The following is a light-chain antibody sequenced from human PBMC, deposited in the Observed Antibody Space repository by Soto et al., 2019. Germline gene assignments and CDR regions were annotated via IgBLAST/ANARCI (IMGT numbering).Light chain of an antibody. Sequence: EIVMTQSPDTLSVSPGDRVTLSCWASQSISNNLAWYQQKRGQAPRVLIYGASTRATGIPARFRGSGSGTDFTLTISSLQSEDFAVYFCQQYNNWPRTFGQGTRVEIK. V-gene: IGKV3-15*01. J-gene: IGKJ1*01. CDR2: GAS. CDR1: QSISNN. CDR3: QQYNNWPRT.